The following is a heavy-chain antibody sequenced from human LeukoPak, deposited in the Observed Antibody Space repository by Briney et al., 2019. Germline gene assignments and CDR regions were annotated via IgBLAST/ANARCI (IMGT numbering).Heavy chain of an antibody. CDR1: GGSFSGYY. Sequence: SETLSLTCAVYGGSFSGYYWSWIRQPPGKGLEWIGEINHSGSTNYNPSLKSRVTISVDTSKNQFSLKLSSVTAAATAVYYCARARPFDPWGQGTLVTVSS. CDR3: ARARPFDP. J-gene: IGHJ5*02. CDR2: INHSGST. V-gene: IGHV4-34*01.